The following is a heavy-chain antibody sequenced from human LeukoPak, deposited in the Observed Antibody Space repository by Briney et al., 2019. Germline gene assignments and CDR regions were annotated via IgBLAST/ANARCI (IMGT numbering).Heavy chain of an antibody. CDR3: ARDGRWFGDFFYFDY. CDR2: ISAYNGNT. D-gene: IGHD3-10*01. CDR1: GYTFTSYG. Sequence: ASVKVSCKASGYTFTSYGISWVRQAPGQGLECMGWISAYNGNTNYAQKLQGRVTMTTDTSTSTAYMELRSLRSDDTVVYYCARDGRWFGDFFYFDYWGQGTLVTVSS. V-gene: IGHV1-18*01. J-gene: IGHJ4*02.